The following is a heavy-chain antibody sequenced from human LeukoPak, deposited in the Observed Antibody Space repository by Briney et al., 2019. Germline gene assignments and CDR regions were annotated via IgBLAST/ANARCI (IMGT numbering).Heavy chain of an antibody. Sequence: PSETLSLTCTVSGGSISSSSYYWGWIRQPPGKGLEWIGSIYYSGSTYYNPSLKSRVTISVDTSKNQFSLKLSSVTAADTAVYYCASSKRLRYFDWSSDDAFDIWGQGTMVTVSS. CDR2: IYYSGST. CDR3: ASSKRLRYFDWSSDDAFDI. CDR1: GGSISSSSYY. J-gene: IGHJ3*02. V-gene: IGHV4-39*07. D-gene: IGHD3-9*01.